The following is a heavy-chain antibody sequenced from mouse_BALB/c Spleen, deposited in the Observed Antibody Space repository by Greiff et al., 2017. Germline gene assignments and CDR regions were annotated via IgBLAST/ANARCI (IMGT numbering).Heavy chain of an antibody. CDR1: GYTFTSYW. D-gene: IGHD2-2*01. J-gene: IGHJ2*01. V-gene: IGHV1-7*01. CDR3: ARRIYYGYDGYYFDY. CDR2: INPSTGYT. Sequence: VQLQQSGAELAKPGASVKMSCKASGYTFTSYWMHWVKQRPGQGLEWIGYINPSTGYTEYNQKFKDKATLTADKSSSTAYMQLSSLTSEDSAVYYCARRIYYGYDGYYFDYWGQGTTLTVSS.